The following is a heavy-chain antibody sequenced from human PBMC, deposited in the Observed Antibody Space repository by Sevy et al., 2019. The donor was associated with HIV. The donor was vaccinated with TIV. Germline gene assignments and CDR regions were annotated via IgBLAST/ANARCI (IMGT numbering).Heavy chain of an antibody. J-gene: IGHJ6*02. V-gene: IGHV3-53*01. Sequence: GVSLRLSCAASGFTVSSNYMSWVRQAPGKGLEWVSVIYSGGSTYYADSVKGRFTISRDNSKNTRYLQMNSLRAEDTDEYYCARDTPGKDYGGPLLDYSGMDVWGQGTTVTVSS. CDR2: IYSGGST. CDR3: ARDTPGKDYGGPLLDYSGMDV. CDR1: GFTVSSNY. D-gene: IGHD4-17*01.